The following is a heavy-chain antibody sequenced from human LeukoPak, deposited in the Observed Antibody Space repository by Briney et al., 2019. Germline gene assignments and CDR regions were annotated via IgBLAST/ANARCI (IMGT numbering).Heavy chain of an antibody. J-gene: IGHJ6*03. CDR3: ARGYSYGYGFYYYYYMDV. D-gene: IGHD5-18*01. CDR1: GGSFSGYY. V-gene: IGHV4-34*01. Sequence: PSETLSLTCAVYGGSFSGYYWSWIRQPPGKGLEWIGEINHSGSTNYNPSLKSRVTISVDTSKNQFSLKLSSVTAADTAVYYCARGYSYGYGFYYYYYMDVWGKGTTVTVSS. CDR2: INHSGST.